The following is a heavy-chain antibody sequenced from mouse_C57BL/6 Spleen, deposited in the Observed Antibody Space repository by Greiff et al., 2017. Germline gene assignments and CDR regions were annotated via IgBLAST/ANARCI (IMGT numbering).Heavy chain of an antibody. Sequence: VQLQQSGAELVRPGASVKLSCTASGFNIKDDYMHWVKPRPEQGLEWIGWLDPENGDTEYASKFQGKATITADTSSNTAYLQLSSLASEDTAVYYCTTGGSSVYAMDYWGQGPSVTVSS. CDR1: GFNIKDDY. V-gene: IGHV14-4*01. CDR2: LDPENGDT. D-gene: IGHD1-1*01. CDR3: TTGGSSVYAMDY. J-gene: IGHJ4*01.